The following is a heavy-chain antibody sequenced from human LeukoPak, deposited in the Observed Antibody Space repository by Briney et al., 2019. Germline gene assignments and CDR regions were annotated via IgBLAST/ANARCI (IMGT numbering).Heavy chain of an antibody. Sequence: PSETLSLTCTVSGGSISSSSYYWGWIRQPPGKGLEWIGSIYYSGSTYYNPSLKSRVTISVDTSKNQFSLKLSSVTAADTAVYYCAGQYYDYVLAYWGQGTLVTVSS. D-gene: IGHD3-16*01. V-gene: IGHV4-39*07. J-gene: IGHJ4*02. CDR2: IYYSGST. CDR3: AGQYYDYVLAY. CDR1: GGSISSSSYY.